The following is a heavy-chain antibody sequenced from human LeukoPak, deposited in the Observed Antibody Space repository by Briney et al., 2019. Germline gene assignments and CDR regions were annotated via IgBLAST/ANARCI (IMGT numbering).Heavy chain of an antibody. J-gene: IGHJ6*03. Sequence: SSQTLSLTCTVSGGSISSGSYYWSWIRQPAGKGLEWTGRIYTSGSTNYNPSLKSRITISVDTSKNQFSLKLSSVTAADTAVYYCAREVGRQQLGPYYYYYYMDVWGKGTTVTISS. CDR2: IYTSGST. CDR1: GGSISSGSYY. CDR3: AREVGRQQLGPYYYYYYMDV. V-gene: IGHV4-61*02. D-gene: IGHD6-13*01.